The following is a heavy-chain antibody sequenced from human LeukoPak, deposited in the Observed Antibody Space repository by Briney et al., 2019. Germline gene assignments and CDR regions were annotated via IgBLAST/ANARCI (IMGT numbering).Heavy chain of an antibody. Sequence: ASVKVSCKASGYSFTTYYMHWVRQAPGQGFEWMGIINPSGGSTSNTQKFQGRVTMTRDTSTYTVYMELSSLRSEDTAVYYCARSGVRGATYPDAFDIWGQGTVVIISS. V-gene: IGHV1-46*01. CDR2: INPSGGST. CDR3: ARSGVRGATYPDAFDI. D-gene: IGHD1-26*01. J-gene: IGHJ3*02. CDR1: GYSFTTYY.